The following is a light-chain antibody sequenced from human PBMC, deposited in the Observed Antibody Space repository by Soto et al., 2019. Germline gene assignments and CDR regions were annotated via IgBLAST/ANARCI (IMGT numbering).Light chain of an antibody. CDR2: DAS. CDR3: QQRGTWPLT. Sequence: EVVLTQSPATLSLSPGERATLSCRSSQSVATYLLWYQQKSGQAPRLLIYDASKRAADIPARFRGSGSGTDFTLTISSLEPEDFAVYYCQQRGTWPLTFGGGTKVEI. CDR1: QSVATY. J-gene: IGKJ4*01. V-gene: IGKV3-11*01.